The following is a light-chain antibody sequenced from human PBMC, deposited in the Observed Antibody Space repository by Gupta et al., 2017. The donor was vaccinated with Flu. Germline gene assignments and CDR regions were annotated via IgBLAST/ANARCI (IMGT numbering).Light chain of an antibody. Sequence: QSVLTQPPSASGTPGQRVTISCSGSSSNIRSNYVYWYQQLPGTAPKLLIYRNTQRPSGVPDRFSGSKSGTSASLAISGLRSENEADYYCAAWDDNLSGPWVFGGGTKLTVL. V-gene: IGLV1-47*01. CDR3: AAWDDNLSGPWV. J-gene: IGLJ3*02. CDR1: SSNIRSNY. CDR2: RNT.